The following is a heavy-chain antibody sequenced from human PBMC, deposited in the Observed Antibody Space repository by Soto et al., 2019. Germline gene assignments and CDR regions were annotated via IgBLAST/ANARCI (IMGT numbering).Heavy chain of an antibody. D-gene: IGHD3-10*01. Sequence: QVQLEQSGAEVKKPGSSVKISCKASGGTLSDHGVSWLRQAPGQGLDWVGGTIPVFNTANYAPKFQGRVTIAAAKSTNIAYMELGSLRSDDTAFYYCARGVYGSGNYYTGPSAFDIWGQGTLVIVSS. CDR2: TIPVFNTA. CDR1: GGTLSDHG. V-gene: IGHV1-69*06. CDR3: ARGVYGSGNYYTGPSAFDI. J-gene: IGHJ3*02.